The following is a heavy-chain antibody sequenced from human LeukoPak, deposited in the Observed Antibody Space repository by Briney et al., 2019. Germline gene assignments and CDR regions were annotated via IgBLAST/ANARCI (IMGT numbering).Heavy chain of an antibody. V-gene: IGHV4-34*01. CDR1: GGSFSGYY. D-gene: IGHD3-10*01. CDR2: INHSGST. J-gene: IGHJ4*02. Sequence: SETLSLTCAVHGGSFSGYYWSWIRQPPGKGLEWIGEINHSGSTNYNPSLKSRVTISVDTSKNQFSLKLSSVTAADTAVYYCARGYYYGSGSYYKLYYFDYWGQGTLVTVSS. CDR3: ARGYYYGSGSYYKLYYFDY.